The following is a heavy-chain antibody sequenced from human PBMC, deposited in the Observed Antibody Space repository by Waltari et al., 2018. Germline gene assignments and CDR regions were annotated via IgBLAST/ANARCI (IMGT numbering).Heavy chain of an antibody. CDR2: INTNTGNP. Sequence: QVQLVQSGSELKKPGASVKVSCKSSVYTFTSYALNWVRQAPGQGLEWMGWINTNTGNPTYAQGFTGRFVFSLDTSGSTASLQISSLKAEDTAVYYCASEHSRGMDVWGQGTTVIVSS. CDR3: ASEHSRGMDV. J-gene: IGHJ6*02. CDR1: VYTFTSYA. V-gene: IGHV7-4-1*02.